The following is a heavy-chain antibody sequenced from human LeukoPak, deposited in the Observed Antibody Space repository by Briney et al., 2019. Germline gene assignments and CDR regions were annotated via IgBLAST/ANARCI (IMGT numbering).Heavy chain of an antibody. CDR3: ARDRYSGSYPDFDY. J-gene: IGHJ4*02. CDR1: GYTFTGYY. D-gene: IGHD1-26*01. V-gene: IGHV1-2*02. CDR2: INPNSGGT. Sequence: ASVKVSCKASGYTFTGYYMHLVRQAPGQGLEWMGWINPNSGGTNYAQKFQGRVTMTRDTSISTAYMELSRLRSDDTAVYYCARDRYSGSYPDFDYWGQGTLVTVSS.